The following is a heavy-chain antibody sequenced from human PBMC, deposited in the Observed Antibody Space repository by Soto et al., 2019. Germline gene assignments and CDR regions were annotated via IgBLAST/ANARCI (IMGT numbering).Heavy chain of an antibody. V-gene: IGHV3-23*01. CDR1: VSTFDRHT. CDR2: ISGSGEST. J-gene: IGHJ4*02. CDR3: AKSGVGPPLYYFGC. D-gene: IGHD1-26*01. Sequence: LTGSCSPSVSTFDRHTISWDPQGPGKGLEWVSVISGSGESTYYINSVKGRFTISRDNSKNTLYLQMNSLRVEDTAVYYCAKSGVGPPLYYFGCWGQGTLVTVSS.